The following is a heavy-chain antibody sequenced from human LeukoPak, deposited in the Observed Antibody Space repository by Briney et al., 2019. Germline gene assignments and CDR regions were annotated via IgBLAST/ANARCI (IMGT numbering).Heavy chain of an antibody. V-gene: IGHV3-33*01. J-gene: IGHJ6*02. CDR3: AREFGVVVVAATNYYYYGMDV. D-gene: IGHD2-15*01. CDR2: IWYDGSNK. CDR1: GFTFSSYG. Sequence: GESLRLSCAASGFTFSSYGMHWVRQAPGKGLEWVAVIWYDGSNKYCADSVKGRFTISRDNSKNTLYLQMNSLRAEDTAVYYCAREFGVVVVAATNYYYYGMDVWGQGTTVTVSS.